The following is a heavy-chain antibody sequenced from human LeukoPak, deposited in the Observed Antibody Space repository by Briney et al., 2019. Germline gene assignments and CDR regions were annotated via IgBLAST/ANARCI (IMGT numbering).Heavy chain of an antibody. Sequence: QPGRSLRLSCAASGFTFSTYGMHWVRQAPGKGLEWVAVIGYDGNNKYYADSVKGRFTISRDNSKNTLYLQMNSLRAEDTAVYYCARWYYYDSSGSPDYWGQGTLVTVSS. D-gene: IGHD3-22*01. CDR2: IGYDGNNK. V-gene: IGHV3-33*08. CDR3: ARWYYYDSSGSPDY. CDR1: GFTFSTYG. J-gene: IGHJ4*02.